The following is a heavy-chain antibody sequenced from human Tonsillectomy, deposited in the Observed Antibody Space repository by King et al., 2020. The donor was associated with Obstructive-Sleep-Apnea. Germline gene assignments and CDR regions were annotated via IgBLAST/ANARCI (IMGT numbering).Heavy chain of an antibody. CDR1: GFTFSSYS. V-gene: IGHV3-48*04. CDR2: ISHSSSTI. CDR3: ARTLLYYYGMDV. J-gene: IGHJ6*02. Sequence: VQLVESGGGLVQPGGSLRLSCAASGFTFSSYSMNWVRQAPGKGLEWVSYISHSSSTIYYADSVKGRFTISRDNAKNSLYLQMNSLRAKDTAVYYCARTLLYYYGMDVWGQGTTVTVSS.